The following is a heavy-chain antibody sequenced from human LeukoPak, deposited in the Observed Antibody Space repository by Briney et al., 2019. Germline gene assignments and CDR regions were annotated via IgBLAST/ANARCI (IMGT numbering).Heavy chain of an antibody. Sequence: SETLSLTCTVSGGSISSSNYYWGWIRQPPGRGLEWIGRIYYSGSTNYTPSLKNRVTISVDTSKNQFSLKLYSVTAADTAVYYCATRKLGNDYWGQGTLVTVSS. CDR2: IYYSGST. V-gene: IGHV4-39*07. D-gene: IGHD7-27*01. J-gene: IGHJ4*02. CDR3: ATRKLGNDY. CDR1: GGSISSSNYY.